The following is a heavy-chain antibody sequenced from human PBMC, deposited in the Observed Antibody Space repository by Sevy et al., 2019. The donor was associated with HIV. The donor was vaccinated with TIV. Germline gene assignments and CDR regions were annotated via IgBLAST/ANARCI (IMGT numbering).Heavy chain of an antibody. CDR3: AKDYSSGVPLNYYGMDV. CDR1: GFTFDDYA. D-gene: IGHD6-19*01. CDR2: ISWNSGSI. Sequence: GGSLRLSCAASGFTFDDYAMHWVRQAPGKGLEWVSGISWNSGSIGYADSVKGRFTISRDNAKNSLYLQMNSLRAEDTALYYCAKDYSSGVPLNYYGMDVWGQRTTVTVSS. J-gene: IGHJ6*02. V-gene: IGHV3-9*01.